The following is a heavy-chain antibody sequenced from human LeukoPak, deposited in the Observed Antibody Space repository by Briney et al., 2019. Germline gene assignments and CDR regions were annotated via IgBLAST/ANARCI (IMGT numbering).Heavy chain of an antibody. Sequence: SETLSLTCTVSGGSISSYYWSWIRQPPGKGLEWIGYIYYSGSTNYNPSLKSRVTISVDTPKNQFSLKLSSVTAADTAVYYCARVVSSSWYVFDYWGQGTLVTVSS. CDR1: GGSISSYY. CDR3: ARVVSSSWYVFDY. V-gene: IGHV4-59*01. D-gene: IGHD6-13*01. J-gene: IGHJ4*02. CDR2: IYYSGST.